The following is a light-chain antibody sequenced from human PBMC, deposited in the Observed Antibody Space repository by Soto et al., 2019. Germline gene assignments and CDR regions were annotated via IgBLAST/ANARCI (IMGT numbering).Light chain of an antibody. V-gene: IGLV2-14*01. Sequence: QSVLTQPASVSGSAGQSISITCTGTNSDIRRYNFVSWYQQRPGQAPQLLIFDVSNRPSGISDRFSGSKSGTTASLTISGLQAEDAADYYCNSYTSTSPPYVFGTG. CDR3: NSYTSTSPPYV. J-gene: IGLJ1*01. CDR1: NSDIRRYNF. CDR2: DVS.